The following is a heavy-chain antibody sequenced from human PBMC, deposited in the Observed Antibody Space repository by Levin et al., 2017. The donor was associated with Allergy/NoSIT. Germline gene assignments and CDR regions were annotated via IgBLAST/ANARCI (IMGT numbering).Heavy chain of an antibody. V-gene: IGHV3-49*04. CDR3: ARGGPPNYDYNWGSYRDGYFDY. J-gene: IGHJ4*02. CDR1: GFTFGDYA. Sequence: GESLKISCTGSGFTFGDYAMSWVRQAPGKGLEWVGFIRNKAHGGTTEYAASVKFRLTISRDDSKSIAYLQMNSLKTEDTAVYFCARGGPPNYDYNWGSYRDGYFDYWGQGTLVTVSS. D-gene: IGHD3-16*02. CDR2: IRNKAHGGTT.